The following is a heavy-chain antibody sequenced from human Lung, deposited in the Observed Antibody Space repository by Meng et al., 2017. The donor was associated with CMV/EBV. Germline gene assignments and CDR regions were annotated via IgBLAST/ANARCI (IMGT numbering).Heavy chain of an antibody. D-gene: IGHD2-2*02. J-gene: IGHJ3*02. Sequence: KVSXKGSGYSFTSYWIGWVRQMPGKGLEWMGIIYPGDSDTRYSPSFQGQVTISADKSISTAYLQWSSLKASDTAMYYCARQLYCSSTSCYTNAFAIWGQGTXVT. CDR1: GYSFTSYW. CDR3: ARQLYCSSTSCYTNAFAI. V-gene: IGHV5-51*01. CDR2: IYPGDSDT.